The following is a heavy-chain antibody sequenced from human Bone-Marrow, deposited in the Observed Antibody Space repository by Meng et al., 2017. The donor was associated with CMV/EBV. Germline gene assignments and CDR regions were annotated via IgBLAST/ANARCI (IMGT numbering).Heavy chain of an antibody. CDR3: ARQFYRDYYYYGMEV. D-gene: IGHD2/OR15-2a*01. J-gene: IGHJ6*02. Sequence: SVKVSCKASGGTFSSYAISWVRQAPGQGLEWMGGIIPIFGTANYAQKFQGRVTITTDESTSTAYMELSSLRSEDTAVYYCARQFYRDYYYYGMEVWGPGTTVTVSS. CDR1: GGTFSSYA. V-gene: IGHV1-69*05. CDR2: IIPIFGTA.